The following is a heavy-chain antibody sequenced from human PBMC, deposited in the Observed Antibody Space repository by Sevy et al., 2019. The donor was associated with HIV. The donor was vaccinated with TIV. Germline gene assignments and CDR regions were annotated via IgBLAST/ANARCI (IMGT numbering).Heavy chain of an antibody. CDR3: ARDAAEGRYGSTWFSNWLDP. CDR2: ISYDGSFK. D-gene: IGHD2-15*01. CDR1: RFTFNSYA. V-gene: IGHV3-30*04. J-gene: IGHJ5*02. Sequence: GSLRLSCAASRFTFNSYAMYWVRQAPGKGLEWVAVISYDGSFKNYADSVKARFTISRDNSKNTLYLQMNSLRREDTAIYYCARDAAEGRYGSTWFSNWLDPWGQGTLVTVSS.